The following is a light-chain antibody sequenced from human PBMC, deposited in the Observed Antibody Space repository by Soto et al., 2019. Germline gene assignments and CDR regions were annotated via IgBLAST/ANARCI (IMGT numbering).Light chain of an antibody. CDR2: GAS. CDR1: QSVSSRS. J-gene: IGKJ1*01. V-gene: IGKV3-20*01. Sequence: EIVLTQSPGTLSFSPGERATLSCRASQSVSSRSLAWYQKKPGQAPRLLIYGASSRAAGIPDRFSGSGSGTDFTLTISRLEPEDFAVYYCQQYGSSLTWTFGQGTKVDI. CDR3: QQYGSSLTWT.